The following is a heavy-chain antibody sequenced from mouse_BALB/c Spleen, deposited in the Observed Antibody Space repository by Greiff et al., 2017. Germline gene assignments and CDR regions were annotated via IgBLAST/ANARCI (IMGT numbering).Heavy chain of an antibody. V-gene: IGHV3-8*02. J-gene: IGHJ3*01. D-gene: IGHD2-3*01. CDR1: GDSITSGY. Sequence: DVKLVESGPSLVKPSQTLSLTCSVTGDSITSGYWNWIRKFPGNKLEYMGYISYSGSTYYNPSLKSRISITRDTSKNQYYLQLNSVTTEDTATYYCARGGLDGYPFAYWGQGTLVTVSA. CDR2: ISYSGST. CDR3: ARGGLDGYPFAY.